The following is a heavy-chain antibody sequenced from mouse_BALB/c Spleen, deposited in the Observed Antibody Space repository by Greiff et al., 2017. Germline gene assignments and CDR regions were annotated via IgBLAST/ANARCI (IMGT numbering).Heavy chain of an antibody. CDR3: TRLSYYGSPRFAY. V-gene: IGHV1S81*02. J-gene: IGHJ3*01. CDR2: INPSNGGT. D-gene: IGHD1-1*01. CDR1: GYTFTSYY. Sequence: QVQLQQSGAELVKPGASVKLSCKASGYTFTSYYMYWVKQRPGQGLEWIGEINPSNGGTNFNEKFKSKATLTVDKSSSTAYMQLSSLTSEDSAVYYCTRLSYYGSPRFAYWGQGTLVTVSA.